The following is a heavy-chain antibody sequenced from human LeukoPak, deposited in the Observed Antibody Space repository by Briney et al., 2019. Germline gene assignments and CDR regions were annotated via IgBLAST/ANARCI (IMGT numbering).Heavy chain of an antibody. CDR1: GVSIAHTFYY. CDR2: IYTTGST. V-gene: IGHV4-61*02. J-gene: IGHJ4*02. CDR3: ARRQDGHDY. Sequence: PSQTLPLTCTVSGVSIAHTFYYWNWLRQPAGKGLEWTGRIYTTGSTDYNPSLKSRVTISLDTARNQFSLKLSSVTAADTAVYYCARRQDGHDYWGQGTLVTVSS.